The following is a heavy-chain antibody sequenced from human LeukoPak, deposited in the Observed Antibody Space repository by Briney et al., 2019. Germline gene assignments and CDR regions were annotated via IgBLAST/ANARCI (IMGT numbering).Heavy chain of an antibody. V-gene: IGHV3-23*01. CDR2: IAGSGGST. J-gene: IGHJ4*02. CDR3: AKGLLVDPG. Sequence: EGSLRLSCAASGFTFSNYAMNWVRQAPGRGLEWVSSIAGSGGSTYYADSVKGRFTISRDSSKNTLYLQMNSLRAEDTAVYYRAKGLLVDPGWGQGTLVTVSS. CDR1: GFTFSNYA. D-gene: IGHD2-8*01.